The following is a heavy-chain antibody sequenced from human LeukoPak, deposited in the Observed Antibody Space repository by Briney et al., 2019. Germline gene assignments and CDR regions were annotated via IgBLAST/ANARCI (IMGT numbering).Heavy chain of an antibody. Sequence: GGSLRLSCTASGFTFRDFAMSWFRQAPGKGLEWVGFIRSKGYGGTTEYGASVKGRFTISRDDSKSIAYLQMNSLKIEDTAEYYCTKSKRFDYWGQGTLVTVSS. J-gene: IGHJ4*02. CDR3: TKSKRFDY. V-gene: IGHV3-49*03. CDR1: GFTFRDFA. CDR2: IRSKGYGGTT.